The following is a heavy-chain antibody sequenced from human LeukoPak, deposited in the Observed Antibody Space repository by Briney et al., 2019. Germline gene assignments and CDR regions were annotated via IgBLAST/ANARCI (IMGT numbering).Heavy chain of an antibody. CDR1: GGSISSYY. CDR2: INHSGST. Sequence: SETLSLTCTVSGGSISSYYWSWIRQPPGKGLEWIGEINHSGSTNYNPSLKSRVTISVDTSKNQFSLKLSSVTAADTAVYYCARHVDFWSGYYALWGQGTLVTVSS. J-gene: IGHJ4*02. V-gene: IGHV4-34*01. CDR3: ARHVDFWSGYYAL. D-gene: IGHD3-3*01.